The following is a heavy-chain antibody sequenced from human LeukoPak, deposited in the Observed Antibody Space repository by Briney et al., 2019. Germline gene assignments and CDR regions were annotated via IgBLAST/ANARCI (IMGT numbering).Heavy chain of an antibody. D-gene: IGHD6-13*01. CDR2: IYSGGST. CDR3: ATDVRSSPLGF. Sequence: GGSLRPPCAVSGFTVTNDYMNWVRQAPGKGLEWVSIIYSGGSTYYADSVKGRFTISRDSSNNTLFLQMSNLRADDSGLYYCATDVRSSPLGFWGHGTLVTVSS. V-gene: IGHV3-66*01. CDR1: GFTVTNDY. J-gene: IGHJ4*01.